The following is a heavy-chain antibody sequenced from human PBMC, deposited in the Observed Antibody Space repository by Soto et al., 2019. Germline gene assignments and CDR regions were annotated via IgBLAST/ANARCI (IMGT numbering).Heavy chain of an antibody. CDR1: GLSLSNTRMG. J-gene: IGHJ4*02. V-gene: IGHV2-26*01. D-gene: IGHD5-18*01. Sequence: QVTLKESGPVLVKPTETLTLTCTVSGLSLSNTRMGVSWIRQPPGKALEWLAHIFSNDAKSYSTSLKSRLTISKDTSKSQVVLTVTNMDPVATATYFCARIRWIREYYFDYWGQGTLVAVSS. CDR3: ARIRWIREYYFDY. CDR2: IFSNDAK.